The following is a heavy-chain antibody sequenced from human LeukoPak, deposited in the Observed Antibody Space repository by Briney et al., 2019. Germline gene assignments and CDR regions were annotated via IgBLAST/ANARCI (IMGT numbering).Heavy chain of an antibody. CDR2: LSYDGSNK. V-gene: IGHV3-30-3*01. CDR3: ARDLFVDILTPLKRGPVDY. J-gene: IGHJ4*02. D-gene: IGHD3-9*01. Sequence: GGSLTLSCAASGFTFSSYHINWVRQAPGKGLEWVAVLSYDGSNKYSVDSVKGRFTISRDNSKNTLYLQMNSLRAEDTAVYYCARDLFVDILTPLKRGPVDYWGQGTLVTVSS. CDR1: GFTFSSYH.